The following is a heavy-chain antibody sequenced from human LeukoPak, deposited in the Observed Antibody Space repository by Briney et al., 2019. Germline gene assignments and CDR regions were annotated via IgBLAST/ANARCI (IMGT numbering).Heavy chain of an antibody. V-gene: IGHV3-21*01. D-gene: IGHD3-22*01. CDR3: ARDLGTTMITSLGY. CDR2: ISSSSTYI. Sequence: GALRLSFAASGFTFSSYSMNWVRQAPGKGLEWVSSISSSSTYIYYADSVEGRFTISRDNAENSLFLEMNSLRAEDTAVYYCARDLGTTMITSLGYWGQGTLVTVSS. J-gene: IGHJ4*02. CDR1: GFTFSSYS.